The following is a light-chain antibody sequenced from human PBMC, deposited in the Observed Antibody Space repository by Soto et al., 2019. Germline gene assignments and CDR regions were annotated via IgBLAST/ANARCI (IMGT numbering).Light chain of an antibody. CDR3: SSDTSSSTQG. V-gene: IGLV2-14*01. CDR2: DVS. CDR1: SSDIGVYNY. Sequence: QSALTQPASVSGSPGQSITISCTGTSSDIGVYNYVSWFQQHPGKAPKLMIYDVSDRPSGVSTRCSGSKSGTTASLTISGLMPEDEGDDYCSSDTSSSTQGFGTATK. J-gene: IGLJ1*01.